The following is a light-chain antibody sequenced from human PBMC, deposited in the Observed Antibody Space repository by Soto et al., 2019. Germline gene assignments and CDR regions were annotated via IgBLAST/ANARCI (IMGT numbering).Light chain of an antibody. Sequence: EIVLTQSPDTLSVSPGERATLSCRASQSIGRTLAWYQQKSGQPPMLLIYDASTRATGFPARFSGSGSGTEFTLTISSLQSEDFAVYYCKQYDDYPFIFGPGTKLEIK. CDR3: KQYDDYPFI. J-gene: IGKJ2*01. V-gene: IGKV3D-15*01. CDR1: QSIGRT. CDR2: DAS.